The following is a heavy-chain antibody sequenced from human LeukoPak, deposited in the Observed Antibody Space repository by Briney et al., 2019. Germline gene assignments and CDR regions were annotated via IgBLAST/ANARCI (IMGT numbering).Heavy chain of an antibody. CDR2: IYHSGST. V-gene: IGHV4-38-2*02. CDR3: ARDTIRIRDAFDI. D-gene: IGHD3-3*01. J-gene: IGHJ3*02. CDR1: GYSISRGFY. Sequence: PSEPLSLLRSVSGYSISRGFYRGWIRQPPGKGLEWIGSIYHSGSTYYNPSLKSRVTISVDTSKNQFSLKLSSVTAADTAVYYCARDTIRIRDAFDIWGQGTMVTVSS.